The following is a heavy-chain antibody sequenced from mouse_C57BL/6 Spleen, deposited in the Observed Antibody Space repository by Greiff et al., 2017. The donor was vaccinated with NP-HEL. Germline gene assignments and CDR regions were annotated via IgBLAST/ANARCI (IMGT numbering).Heavy chain of an antibody. CDR1: GYTFTSYW. V-gene: IGHV1-55*01. CDR2: IYPGSGST. D-gene: IGHD2-4*01. J-gene: IGHJ2*01. Sequence: VQLQQPGAELVKPGASVKMSCKASGYTFTSYWITWVKQRPGQGLEWIGDIYPGSGSTNYNEKFKSKATLTVDTSSSTAYMQLSSLTSEDSAVYYCARNYDYDSYFDYWGQGTTLTVSS. CDR3: ARNYDYDSYFDY.